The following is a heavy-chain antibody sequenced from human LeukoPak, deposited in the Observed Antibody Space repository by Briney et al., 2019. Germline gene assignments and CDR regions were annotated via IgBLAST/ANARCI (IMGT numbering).Heavy chain of an antibody. CDR3: ARALGDYVWGSYRSSFDYYYYMDV. D-gene: IGHD3-16*02. V-gene: IGHV1-69*06. CDR1: GSTFSSYA. CDR2: IIPIFGTA. J-gene: IGHJ6*03. Sequence: SVKVSCKASGSTFSSYAISWVRQAPGQGLEWMGGIIPIFGTANYAQKFQGRVTITADKSTSKAYMELSSLRSEDTAVYYCARALGDYVWGSYRSSFDYYYYMDVWGKGTTVTVSS.